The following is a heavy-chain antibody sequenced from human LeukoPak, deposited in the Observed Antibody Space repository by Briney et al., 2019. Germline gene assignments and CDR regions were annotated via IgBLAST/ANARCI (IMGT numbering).Heavy chain of an antibody. CDR2: INSDGSST. CDR3: AKVSRSVAATPSGY. Sequence: PGGSLRLPFAASGFTFSSYWMHWVRQAPGKGLVWVSRINSDGSSTSYADSVKGRFTISRDNAKNTLYLQMNSLRAEDTAVYYCAKVSRSVAATPSGYWGQGTLVTVSS. V-gene: IGHV3-74*01. D-gene: IGHD6-19*01. J-gene: IGHJ4*02. CDR1: GFTFSSYW.